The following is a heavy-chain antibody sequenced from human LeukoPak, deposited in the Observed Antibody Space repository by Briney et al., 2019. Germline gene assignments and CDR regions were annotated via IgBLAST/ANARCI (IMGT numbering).Heavy chain of an antibody. D-gene: IGHD6-13*01. J-gene: IGHJ6*03. CDR2: IYPGDSDT. CDR1: GYSFTSYW. V-gene: IGHV5-51*01. Sequence: GASLKISCKGSGYSFTSYWIGWVRQMPGKGLEWMGIIYPGDSDTRYSPSFQGQVTISADKSISTAYLQWSSLKASDTAMYYCARTRIAAAGNVYYMDVWGKGTTVTVSS. CDR3: ARTRIAAAGNVYYMDV.